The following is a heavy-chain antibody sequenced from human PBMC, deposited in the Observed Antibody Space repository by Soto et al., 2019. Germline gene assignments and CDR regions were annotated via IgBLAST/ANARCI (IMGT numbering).Heavy chain of an antibody. CDR2: ISYDGSNK. V-gene: IGHV3-30*18. Sequence: LRLSCAASGFTFSSYGMHWVRQAPGKGLEWVAVISYDGSNKYYADSVKGRFTISRDNSKNTLYLQMNSLRAEDTAVYYCAKDISKAFDIWGQGTMVTVSS. CDR3: AKDISKAFDI. CDR1: GFTFSSYG. J-gene: IGHJ3*02.